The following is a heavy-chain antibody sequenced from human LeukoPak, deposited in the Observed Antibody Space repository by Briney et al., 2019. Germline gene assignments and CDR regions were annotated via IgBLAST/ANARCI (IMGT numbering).Heavy chain of an antibody. Sequence: SETLSLTCEVYGGSFSGYYWSWIRQPPGEGLEWIGEITHSGSTNYNPSLKSRVTISVDTYKNQFSLKLSSVTAADTAVYYCARGLHGMDVWGQGTTVTVSS. V-gene: IGHV4-34*01. CDR3: ARGLHGMDV. J-gene: IGHJ6*02. CDR2: ITHSGST. CDR1: GGSFSGYY.